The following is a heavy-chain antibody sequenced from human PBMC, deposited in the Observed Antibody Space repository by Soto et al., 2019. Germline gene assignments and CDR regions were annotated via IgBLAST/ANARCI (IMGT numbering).Heavy chain of an antibody. Sequence: QVQLVESGGGLVKPGGSLRLSCAASGIVFSDYMSWVHQAPGKGLKWLSYISGSGRTIYSADSVKGRFTISRDNATNSLYLQLNNVRTEDTAVYYCARLPFPWGWFDPWGQGTLVSVSS. D-gene: IGHD3-16*01. CDR3: ARLPFPWGWFDP. CDR2: ISGSGRTI. CDR1: GIVFSDY. J-gene: IGHJ5*02. V-gene: IGHV3-11*01.